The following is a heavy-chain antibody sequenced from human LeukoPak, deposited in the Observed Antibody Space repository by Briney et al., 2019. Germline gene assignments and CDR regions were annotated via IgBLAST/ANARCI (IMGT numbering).Heavy chain of an antibody. Sequence: GESLKISCKGSGYSFTSYWIGWVRQMPGKGLEWMGIIYPGDSDTRYSPSFQSQVTISADKSISTAYLQWGSLKASDTAIYYCARQNDFRLDYWGQGTLVTVSS. J-gene: IGHJ4*02. D-gene: IGHD3-3*01. CDR3: ARQNDFRLDY. CDR1: GYSFTSYW. V-gene: IGHV5-51*01. CDR2: IYPGDSDT.